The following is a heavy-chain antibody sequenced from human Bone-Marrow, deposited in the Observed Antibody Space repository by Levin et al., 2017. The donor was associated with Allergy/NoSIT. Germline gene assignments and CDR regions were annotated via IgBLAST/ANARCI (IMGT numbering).Heavy chain of an antibody. D-gene: IGHD3-10*01. CDR3: ARDRAVWFGELLDPQIYYYYGMDV. J-gene: IGHJ6*02. Sequence: ASVKVSCKASGYTFTGYYMHWVRQAPGQGLEWMGWINPNSGGTNYAQKFQGRVTMTRDTSISTAYMELSRLRSDDTAVYYCARDRAVWFGELLDPQIYYYYGMDVWGQGTTVTVSS. CDR2: INPNSGGT. CDR1: GYTFTGYY. V-gene: IGHV1-2*02.